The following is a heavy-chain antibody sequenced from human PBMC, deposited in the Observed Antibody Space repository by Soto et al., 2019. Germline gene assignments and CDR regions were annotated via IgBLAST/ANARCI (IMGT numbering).Heavy chain of an antibody. V-gene: IGHV4-59*12. CDR2: IYYSGST. J-gene: IGHJ5*02. Sequence: PSETLSLTCTVSGGSISSYYWSWIRQPPGKGLEWIGYIYYSGSTNYNPSLKSRVTISVDTSKNQFSLKLSSVTAADTAVYYCASTDILTGYRRYWFDPWGQGTLVTVSS. D-gene: IGHD3-9*01. CDR1: GGSISSYY. CDR3: ASTDILTGYRRYWFDP.